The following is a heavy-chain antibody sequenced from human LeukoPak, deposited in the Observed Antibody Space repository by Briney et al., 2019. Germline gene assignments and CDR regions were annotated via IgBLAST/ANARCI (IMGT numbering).Heavy chain of an antibody. CDR2: IYYSGST. D-gene: IGHD3-10*01. CDR1: GGSISSSSYY. J-gene: IGHJ4*02. Sequence: KSSETLSLTCTVSGGSISSSSYYWGWIRQPPGKGLEWIGSIYYSGSTNYNPSLKSRVTISVDTSKNQFSLKLSSVTAADTAVYYCARVYQGGSGSYLFDYWGQGTLVTVSS. CDR3: ARVYQGGSGSYLFDY. V-gene: IGHV4-39*07.